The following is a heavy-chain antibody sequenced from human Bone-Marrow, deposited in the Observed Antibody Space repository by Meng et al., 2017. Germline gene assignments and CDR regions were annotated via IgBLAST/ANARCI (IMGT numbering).Heavy chain of an antibody. CDR1: GGSSSSSNW. V-gene: IGHV4-4*02. D-gene: IGHD6-19*01. CDR2: IYHSGGT. Sequence: HVQESVPARVEPSGTLSLACVVSGGSSSSSNWWSWVRQPPGKGLECIGEIYHSGGTNYNPSLKGRVTRSVDKSKNPFSLKLSSVTAADTAVYYCARARGIAVAEPWDYWGQGTLVTVSS. J-gene: IGHJ4*02. CDR3: ARARGIAVAEPWDY.